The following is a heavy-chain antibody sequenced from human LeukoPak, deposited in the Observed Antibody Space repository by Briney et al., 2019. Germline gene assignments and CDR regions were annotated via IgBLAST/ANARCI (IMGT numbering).Heavy chain of an antibody. V-gene: IGHV3-23*01. CDR1: GFTFSSYA. J-gene: IGHJ6*02. CDR3: AKEAVAGSYCGMDV. Sequence: GGSLRLSCVASGFTFSSYAMSWVRQAPGKGLEWVSAISGSGGSTYYADSVQGRFTISRDNPKNTLYLQMNSLRAEDTAVYYCAKEAVAGSYCGMDVWGQGTTVTVSS. D-gene: IGHD6-19*01. CDR2: ISGSGGST.